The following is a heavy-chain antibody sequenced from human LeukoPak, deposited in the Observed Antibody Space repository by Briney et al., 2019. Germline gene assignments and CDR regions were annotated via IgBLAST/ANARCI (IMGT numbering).Heavy chain of an antibody. CDR3: ARHYYGSGSYNY. Sequence: SETLSLTCAVYGGSFSGYYWSWIRQPPGRGLEWIGEINHSGSTNYNPSLKSRVTISVDTSKNQFSLKLSSVTAADTAVYYCARHYYGSGSYNYWGQGTLVTVSS. CDR1: GGSFSGYY. CDR2: INHSGST. D-gene: IGHD3-10*01. V-gene: IGHV4-34*01. J-gene: IGHJ4*02.